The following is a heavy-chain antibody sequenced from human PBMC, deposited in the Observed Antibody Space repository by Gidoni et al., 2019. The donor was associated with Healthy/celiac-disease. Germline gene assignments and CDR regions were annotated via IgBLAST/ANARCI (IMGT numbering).Heavy chain of an antibody. Sequence: QVQLVESGGGVVQPGRSLRLSCAASGFTFSSDGMPWVRQAPGKGLEWVAVISYDGSNKYYADSVKGRFTISRDNSKNTLYLQMNSLRAEDTAVYYCAKGSGWYYFDYWGQGTLVTVSS. V-gene: IGHV3-30*18. CDR2: ISYDGSNK. CDR3: AKGSGWYYFDY. CDR1: GFTFSSDG. D-gene: IGHD6-19*01. J-gene: IGHJ4*02.